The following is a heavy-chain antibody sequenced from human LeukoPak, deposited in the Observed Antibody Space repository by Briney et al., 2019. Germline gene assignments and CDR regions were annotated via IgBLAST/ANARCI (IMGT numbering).Heavy chain of an antibody. CDR1: GFTFSSYG. J-gene: IGHJ4*02. D-gene: IGHD2-2*01. CDR2: ISYDGSNK. Sequence: GGSLRLSCAASGFTFSSYGMHWVRQAPGKGLEWVAVISYDGSNKYYADSVKGRFTNSRDNSKNTLYLQMNSLRAEDTAVYYCARGGYCSSTSCYELDYWGQGTLVTVSS. CDR3: ARGGYCSSTSCYELDY. V-gene: IGHV3-33*05.